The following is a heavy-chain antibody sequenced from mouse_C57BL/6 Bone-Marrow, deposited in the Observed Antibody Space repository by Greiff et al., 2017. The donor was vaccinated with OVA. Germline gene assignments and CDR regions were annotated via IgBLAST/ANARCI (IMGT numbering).Heavy chain of an antibody. Sequence: LVESDAELVKPGASVKISCKVSGYTFTDHTIHWMKQRPEQGLEWIGYIYPRDGSTKYNEKFKGKATLTADKSSSTAYMQLNSLTSEDSAVYFCASWDYYGSSYVMDYWGQGTSVTVSS. CDR1: GYTFTDHT. CDR2: IYPRDGST. V-gene: IGHV1-78*01. CDR3: ASWDYYGSSYVMDY. J-gene: IGHJ4*01. D-gene: IGHD1-1*01.